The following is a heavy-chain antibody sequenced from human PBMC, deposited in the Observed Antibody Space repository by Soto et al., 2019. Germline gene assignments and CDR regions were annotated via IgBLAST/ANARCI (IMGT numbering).Heavy chain of an antibody. CDR3: ARQIYDSDTGPNFQYYFDS. CDR2: IDPSDSQT. J-gene: IGHJ4*02. V-gene: IGHV5-10-1*01. Sequence: PGEPLKISCNGSGYSFAGYWISWVRQKPWKGLEWMGRIDPSDSQTYYSPSFRGHVTISVTKSITTVFLQWSSLRASDTAMYYCARQIYDSDTGPNFQYYFDSWGQGTPVTVSS. CDR1: GYSFAGYW. D-gene: IGHD3-22*01.